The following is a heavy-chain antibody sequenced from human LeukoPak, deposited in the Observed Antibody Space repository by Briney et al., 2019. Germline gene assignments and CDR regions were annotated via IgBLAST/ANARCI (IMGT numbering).Heavy chain of an antibody. CDR3: ARAYEDDFWSGRTLDY. CDR2: IYTSGST. D-gene: IGHD3-3*01. Sequence: SETLSLTCTVSGGSISSYYWSWIRQPPGKGLKWIGYIYTSGSTNYNPSLKSRVTISVDTSKNQFSLNRNSLTAADTAVYYCARAYEDDFWSGRTLDYWGQGTLVTVSS. J-gene: IGHJ4*02. V-gene: IGHV4-4*09. CDR1: GGSISSYY.